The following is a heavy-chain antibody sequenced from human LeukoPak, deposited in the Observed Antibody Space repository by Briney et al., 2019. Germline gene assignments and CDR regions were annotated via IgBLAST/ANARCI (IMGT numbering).Heavy chain of an antibody. J-gene: IGHJ3*02. CDR3: AIQYYYDSSGQLAFDI. Sequence: SETLSLTYAVYGGSFSGYYWSWIRQPPGKGLEWIGEINHSGSTNYNPSLKSRVTISVDTSKNQFSLKLSSVTAADTAVYYCAIQYYYDSSGQLAFDIWGQGTMVTVSS. D-gene: IGHD3-22*01. CDR1: GGSFSGYY. CDR2: INHSGST. V-gene: IGHV4-34*01.